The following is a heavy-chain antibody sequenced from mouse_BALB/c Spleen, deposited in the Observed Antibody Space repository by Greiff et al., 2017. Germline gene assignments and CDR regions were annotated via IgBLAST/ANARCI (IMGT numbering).Heavy chain of an antibody. V-gene: IGHV5-6*01. CDR3: ARQRGYYNYAMDY. J-gene: IGHJ4*01. CDR1: GFTFSSYG. CDR2: ISSGGSYT. D-gene: IGHD2-12*01. Sequence: EVQRVESGGDLVKPGGSLKLSCAASGFTFSSYGMSWVRQTPDKRLEWVATISSGGSYTYYPDSVKGRFTISRDNDKNTLYLQMSSLKSEDTAMYYCARQRGYYNYAMDYWGQGTSVTVSS.